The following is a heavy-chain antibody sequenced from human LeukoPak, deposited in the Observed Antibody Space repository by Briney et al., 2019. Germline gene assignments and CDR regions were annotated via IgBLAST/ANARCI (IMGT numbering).Heavy chain of an antibody. J-gene: IGHJ5*02. V-gene: IGHV4-39*01. Sequence: PSETLSLTCSVSGGSISSSSHYWVWIRQPPGRDLEWIGNIYYSGSTYYSPSLKSRVTVCVDTSKNQFSLRLSSATAADTAVYYCARYSGSSGWFDPWGQGTLVTVSS. CDR2: IYYSGST. CDR3: ARYSGSSGWFDP. D-gene: IGHD6-6*01. CDR1: GGSISSSSHY.